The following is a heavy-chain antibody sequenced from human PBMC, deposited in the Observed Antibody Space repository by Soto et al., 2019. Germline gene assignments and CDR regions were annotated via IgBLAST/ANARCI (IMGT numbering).Heavy chain of an antibody. CDR3: AKDSAYSSRWKRALGSPYYDY. V-gene: IGHV3-23*01. CDR2: ISGSGGST. J-gene: IGHJ4*02. D-gene: IGHD6-13*01. CDR1: GFTFSSYA. Sequence: PGGSLRLSCAASGFTFSSYAMSWVRQAPGKGLEWVSAISGSGGSTYYADSVKGRFTISRDNSKNTLYLQMNSLRAEDTAVYYCAKDSAYSSRWKRALGSPYYDYWGQGTLVTVSS.